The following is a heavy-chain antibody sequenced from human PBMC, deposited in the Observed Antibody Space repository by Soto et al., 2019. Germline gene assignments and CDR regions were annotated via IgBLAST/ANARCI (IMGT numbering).Heavy chain of an antibody. D-gene: IGHD2-8*01. J-gene: IGHJ6*03. Sequence: PGGSLRLSCAASGFTFSSYAMSWGRQAPGKGLEWVSAISGSGGSTYYADSVKGRFTISRDNSKNTLYLQMNSLRAEDTAVYYCARWGLMVYAGDYYYYMDVWGKGTTVTVAS. CDR3: ARWGLMVYAGDYYYYMDV. V-gene: IGHV3-23*01. CDR1: GFTFSSYA. CDR2: ISGSGGST.